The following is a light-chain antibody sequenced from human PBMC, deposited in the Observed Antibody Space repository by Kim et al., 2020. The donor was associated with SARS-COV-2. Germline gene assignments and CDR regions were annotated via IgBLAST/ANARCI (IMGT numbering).Light chain of an antibody. CDR1: QSISSW. Sequence: ASVGDRVTSTCRASQSISSWLAWYQQKPGKAPKLLIYKAYSLESGVQARFSGSGSGTEFTLTISSLQPDDFATYYCQQYNSYLLTFGGGTKVDIK. CDR2: KAY. V-gene: IGKV1-5*03. CDR3: QQYNSYLLT. J-gene: IGKJ4*01.